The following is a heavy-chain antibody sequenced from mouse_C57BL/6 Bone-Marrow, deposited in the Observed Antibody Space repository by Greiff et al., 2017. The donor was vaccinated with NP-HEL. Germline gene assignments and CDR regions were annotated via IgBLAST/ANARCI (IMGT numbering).Heavy chain of an antibody. J-gene: IGHJ1*03. CDR1: GYTFTDYE. V-gene: IGHV1-15*01. CDR3: TNLYGSSLHWYFDV. CDR2: IDPETGGT. Sequence: VKLMESGAELVRPGASVTLSCKASGYTFTDYEMHWVKQTPVHGLEWIGAIDPETGGTAYNQKFKGKAILTADKSSSTAYMELRSLTSEDSAVYYCTNLYGSSLHWYFDVWGTGTTVTVSS. D-gene: IGHD1-1*01.